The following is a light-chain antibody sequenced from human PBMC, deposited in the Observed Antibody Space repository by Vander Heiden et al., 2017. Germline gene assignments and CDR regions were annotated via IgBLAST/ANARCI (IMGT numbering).Light chain of an antibody. J-gene: IGLJ1*01. Sequence: SSELTQDPAVSVALGQTVRITCQGDSLRSYYARWYQQKPGQAPVLVIYGKNNWPSGIPDRFSGSSSGNTASLTITGAQAEDEADYYCNSRDSSGNHYVFGSGTKVTVL. CDR1: SLRSYY. V-gene: IGLV3-19*01. CDR2: GKN. CDR3: NSRDSSGNHYV.